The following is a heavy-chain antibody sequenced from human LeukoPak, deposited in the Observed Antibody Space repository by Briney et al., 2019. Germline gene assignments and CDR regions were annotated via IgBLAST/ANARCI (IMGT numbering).Heavy chain of an antibody. J-gene: IGHJ5*02. CDR1: GFTFSSYS. D-gene: IGHD3-10*01. V-gene: IGHV3-21*01. CDR2: ISSSSYI. Sequence: PGGSLRLSCAASGFTFSSYSMNWVRQAPGKGLEWVSSISSSSYIYYADSVKGRFTISRDNAKNSLYLQMNSLRAEDTAVYYCAKDYSKTSYYGSGTYYRPNWFDPWGQGTLVTVSS. CDR3: AKDYSKTSYYGSGTYYRPNWFDP.